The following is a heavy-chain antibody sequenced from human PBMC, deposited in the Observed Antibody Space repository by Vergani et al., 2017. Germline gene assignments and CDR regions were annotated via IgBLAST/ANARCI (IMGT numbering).Heavy chain of an antibody. Sequence: QVQLQQWGGGLLKPSETLSLTCVVNGGSFTSYHWTWILQSPGEGLEWVGDIDHTGRPDYNPSLKSRLTMSVDKSRNQFSLTLNSVTATDTAIYFCARVNTETNGHRYYYYYMDVWGQGTAVTVS. J-gene: IGHJ6*03. CDR2: IDHTGRP. D-gene: IGHD4-11*01. V-gene: IGHV4-34*01. CDR3: ARVNTETNGHRYYYYYMDV. CDR1: GGSFTSYH.